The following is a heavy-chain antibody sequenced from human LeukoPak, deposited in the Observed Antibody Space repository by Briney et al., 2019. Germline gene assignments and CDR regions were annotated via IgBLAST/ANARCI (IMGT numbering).Heavy chain of an antibody. D-gene: IGHD2-8*01. J-gene: IGHJ4*02. CDR1: GFSFSGYG. CDR3: AKDRHDCTSGACYAHLDY. Sequence: PGGSLRLSCAASGFSFSGYGMHWVRQAPGRGLEWVAVIWYDGSNEHYTDSVKGRFTIYRDNSKNTVYLQMNSLRAEDTAVYYCAKDRHDCTSGACYAHLDYWGQGTLVTVSS. CDR2: IWYDGSNE. V-gene: IGHV3-33*06.